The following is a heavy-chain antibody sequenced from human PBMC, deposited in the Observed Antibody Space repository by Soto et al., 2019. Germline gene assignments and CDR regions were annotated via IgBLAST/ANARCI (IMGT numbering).Heavy chain of an antibody. Sequence: QVQLVQSGAEVKKPGASVKVSCKASGSTFPSSTVSWVRQAPGQGLEWMGWINAHNGNTKYAQKFQGRLTMTTDTSTGTGYMALRSLRSDDTAIYFCASADYGDPDYWGQGTLVTVSS. V-gene: IGHV1-18*01. J-gene: IGHJ4*02. CDR3: ASADYGDPDY. CDR1: GSTFPSST. CDR2: INAHNGNT. D-gene: IGHD4-17*01.